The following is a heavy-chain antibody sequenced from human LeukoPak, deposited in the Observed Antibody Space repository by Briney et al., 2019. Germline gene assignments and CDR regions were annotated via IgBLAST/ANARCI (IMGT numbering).Heavy chain of an antibody. CDR1: GGSFSGYY. CDR2: INHSGST. J-gene: IGHJ4*02. CDR3: ARGRGFGEFYFDY. V-gene: IGHV4-34*01. D-gene: IGHD3-10*01. Sequence: PSETLSLTCAVYGGSFSGYYWSWIRQPPGKGLEWIGEINHSGSTNYNPSLKSRVTISVDTSKNQFSLQLNSVTPEDTAVYYCARGRGFGEFYFDYWGQGTLVTVSS.